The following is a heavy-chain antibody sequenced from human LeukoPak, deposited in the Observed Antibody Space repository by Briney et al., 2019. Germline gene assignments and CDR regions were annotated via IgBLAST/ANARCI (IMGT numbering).Heavy chain of an antibody. CDR2: INPNSGGT. J-gene: IGHJ4*02. CDR3: ASIYGSGNDFDY. Sequence: SVRISCKASGYTFTGYYMHWVRQAPGQGLEWMGWINPNSGGTDYAQKFQGRVTMTRDTSISTAYMELSRLRSDDTAVYYCASIYGSGNDFDYWGQGTLVTVSS. CDR1: GYTFTGYY. D-gene: IGHD3-10*01. V-gene: IGHV1-2*02.